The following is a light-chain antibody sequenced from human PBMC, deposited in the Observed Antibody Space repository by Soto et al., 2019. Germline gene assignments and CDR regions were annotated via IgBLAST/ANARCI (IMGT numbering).Light chain of an antibody. CDR2: EVN. J-gene: IGLJ2*01. Sequence: QSALTQPASVSGSPGQSITISCTGTSSDVGAYNYVSWYQQHPGKAPKLMILEVNNRPSGVSNRFSGSKSGNTASLAIPGLQAEHEADYYCSSYTSSSTLVFGGGTKLTL. V-gene: IGLV2-14*01. CDR3: SSYTSSSTLV. CDR1: SSDVGAYNY.